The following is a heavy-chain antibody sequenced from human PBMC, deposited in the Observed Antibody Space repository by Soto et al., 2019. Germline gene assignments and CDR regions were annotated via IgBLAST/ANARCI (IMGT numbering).Heavy chain of an antibody. J-gene: IGHJ4*02. D-gene: IGHD2-21*01. CDR1: GFTFDEYA. Sequence: EGQLVESGGGLVQPGRSLRLLCAVSGFTFDEYAMHWVRQRPGKGLEWVSSIGWNSGSIAYAGSVKGRFTISRDNANNSLSLQMNTLRTEDTALYYCAKGAYHYSVTYLFSFDAWGQGPLVTVSS. CDR3: AKGAYHYSVTYLFSFDA. CDR2: IGWNSGSI. V-gene: IGHV3-9*01.